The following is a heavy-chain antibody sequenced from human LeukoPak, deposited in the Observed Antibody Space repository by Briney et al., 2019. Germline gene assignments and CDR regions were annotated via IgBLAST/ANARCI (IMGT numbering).Heavy chain of an antibody. CDR3: AKDLGTRMLLFPSDY. Sequence: GGSLRLSCAASGFTFSNYAMTWVRQAPGKGLEWVSGISDNGGRTYYGDSVKGRFTISRDNSKNTLYLQMNSLRAEDTAVYYCAKDLGTRMLLFPSDYWGQGTLVTASS. D-gene: IGHD2-8*01. V-gene: IGHV3-23*01. CDR2: ISDNGGRT. CDR1: GFTFSNYA. J-gene: IGHJ4*02.